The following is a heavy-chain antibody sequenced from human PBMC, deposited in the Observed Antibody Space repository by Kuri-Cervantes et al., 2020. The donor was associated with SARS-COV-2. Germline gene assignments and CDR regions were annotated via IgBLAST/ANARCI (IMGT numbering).Heavy chain of an antibody. CDR3: ARVISRTWSGYSLFDAFDI. D-gene: IGHD3-3*01. J-gene: IGHJ3*02. V-gene: IGHV3-30*02. CDR2: IRYDGSNK. Sequence: GGSLRLSCAASGFTFSSYGMHWVRQAPGKGLEWVAFIRYDGSNKYYADSVKGRFTISRDNSKNTLYLQMNSLRAEDTAVYYCARVISRTWSGYSLFDAFDIWGQGTMVTVSS. CDR1: GFTFSSYG.